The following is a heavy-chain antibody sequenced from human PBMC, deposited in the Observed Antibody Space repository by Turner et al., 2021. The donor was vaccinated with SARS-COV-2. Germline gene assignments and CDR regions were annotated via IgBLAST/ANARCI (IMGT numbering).Heavy chain of an antibody. CDR2: IWYDGSNK. V-gene: IGHV3-33*01. CDR1: GFTFSSFG. J-gene: IGHJ4*02. D-gene: IGHD6-19*01. Sequence: QVQLVESGGGVVQPGRSLRLSCAASGFTFSSFGMHWVRRAPGKGLEWVAFIWYDGSNKYYADSVKGRFTISRGNSKNTLYLQMNSLRAEDTAVYYCARDKGEGSSGWLIPSGSYYFDYWGQGTLVTVSS. CDR3: ARDKGEGSSGWLIPSGSYYFDY.